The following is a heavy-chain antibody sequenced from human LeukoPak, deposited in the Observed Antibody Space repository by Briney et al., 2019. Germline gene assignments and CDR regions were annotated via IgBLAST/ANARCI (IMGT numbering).Heavy chain of an antibody. CDR2: INPNSGGT. J-gene: IGHJ5*02. CDR1: GYTLTELS. V-gene: IGHV1-2*02. CDR3: ARIDGSGSYYGPYNWFDP. Sequence: ASVKVSCKVSGYTLTELSMHWVRQAPGQGLEWMGWINPNSGGTNYAQKFQGRVTMTRDTSISTAYMELSRLRSDDTAVYYCARIDGSGSYYGPYNWFDPWGQGTLVTVSS. D-gene: IGHD3-10*01.